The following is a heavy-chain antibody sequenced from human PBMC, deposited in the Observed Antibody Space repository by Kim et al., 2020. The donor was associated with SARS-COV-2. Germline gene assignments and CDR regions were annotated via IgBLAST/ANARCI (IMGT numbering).Heavy chain of an antibody. D-gene: IGHD3-3*01. CDR2: ISSSGSTI. CDR1: GFTFSSYE. CDR3: AGGITIFGVVIHNFDY. V-gene: IGHV3-48*03. Sequence: GGSLRLSCAASGFTFSSYEMNWVRQAPGKGLEWVLYISSSGSTIYYADSVKGRFTISRDNAKNSLYLQMNSLRAEDTAVYYCAGGITIFGVVIHNFDYWGQGTLVTVSS. J-gene: IGHJ4*02.